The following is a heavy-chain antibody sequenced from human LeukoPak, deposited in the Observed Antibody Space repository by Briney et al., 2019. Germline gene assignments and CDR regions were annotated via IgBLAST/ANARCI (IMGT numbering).Heavy chain of an antibody. CDR3: AKEDYYDSSGLVYYYYYMDV. J-gene: IGHJ6*03. V-gene: IGHV3-23*01. D-gene: IGHD3-22*01. CDR1: GFTFSSYA. Sequence: GGSLRLSCAASGFTFSSYAMSWVRQAPGKGLEWVSAISGSGGSTYYADSVKGRFTISRDNSKNTLYLQMNSLRAEDTAVYYCAKEDYYDSSGLVYYYYYMDVWGKGTTVTISS. CDR2: ISGSGGST.